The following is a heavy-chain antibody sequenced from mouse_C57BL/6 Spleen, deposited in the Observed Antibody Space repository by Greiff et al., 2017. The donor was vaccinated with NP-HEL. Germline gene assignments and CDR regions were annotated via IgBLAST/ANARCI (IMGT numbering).Heavy chain of an antibody. CDR1: GFSLTSYG. CDR3: ARHDYGSSPYAMDY. V-gene: IGHV2-6-1*01. Sequence: VKLMESGPGLVAPSQSLSITCTVSGFSLTSYGVHWVRQPPGKGLEWLVVIWSDGSTTYNSALKSRLSISKDNSKSQVFLKMNSLQTDDTAMYYCARHDYGSSPYAMDYWGQGTSVTVSS. D-gene: IGHD1-1*01. CDR2: IWSDGST. J-gene: IGHJ4*01.